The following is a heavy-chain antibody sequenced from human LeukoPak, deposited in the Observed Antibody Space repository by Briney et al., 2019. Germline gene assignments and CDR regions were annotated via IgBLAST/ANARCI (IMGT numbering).Heavy chain of an antibody. J-gene: IGHJ6*03. V-gene: IGHV4-4*07. Sequence: SETLSLTCTVSGGSISSYYWSWIRQPAGKGLEWIGRIYTSGSTNYNPSLKSRVTISVDTSKNQFSLKLSSVTAADTAVYYCAREAIAAHDYYYYYMDVWGKGTTVTVSS. D-gene: IGHD6-6*01. CDR3: AREAIAAHDYYYYYMDV. CDR1: GGSISSYY. CDR2: IYTSGST.